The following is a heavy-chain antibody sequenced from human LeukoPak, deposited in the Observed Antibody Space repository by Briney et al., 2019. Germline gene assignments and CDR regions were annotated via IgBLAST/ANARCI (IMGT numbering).Heavy chain of an antibody. CDR3: SRDGSSAVSYYFDY. CDR1: GFTFSDHY. V-gene: IGHV3-11*01. CDR2: IRSSGSTI. J-gene: IGHJ4*02. Sequence: GGSLRLSCAASGFTFSDHYMSWIRQAPGREREGVAYIRSSGSTIYYADSVKGRFTISRDNAKKSLYLEMNSLRVEDTAVYYCSRDGSSAVSYYFDYWGQGALVTVTS. D-gene: IGHD2-15*01.